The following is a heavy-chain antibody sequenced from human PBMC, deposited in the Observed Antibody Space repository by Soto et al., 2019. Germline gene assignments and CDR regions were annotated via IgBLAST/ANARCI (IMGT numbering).Heavy chain of an antibody. Sequence: SETLSLTCTASGGSISSGDYYWSWIRQPPGMGLEWIGYIYYSGSTYYDPSLKSRVTISVDTSKNQFSLKLSSVTAADTAVYYCARVGCSSTSCYTDGVYYYGMDVWGQGTTVTVSS. CDR3: ARVGCSSTSCYTDGVYYYGMDV. D-gene: IGHD2-2*02. CDR2: IYYSGST. CDR1: GGSISSGDYY. J-gene: IGHJ6*02. V-gene: IGHV4-30-4*01.